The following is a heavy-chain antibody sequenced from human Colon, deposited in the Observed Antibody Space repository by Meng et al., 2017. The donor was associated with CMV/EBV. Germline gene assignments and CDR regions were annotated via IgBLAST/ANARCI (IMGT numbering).Heavy chain of an antibody. CDR1: GFIFDNYA. CDR3: AKSPRWGDFWSLGDY. D-gene: IGHD3-3*01. J-gene: IGHJ4*02. CDR2: ITGSGGTS. Sequence: SGFIFDNYAMNWVRQAPGKGLEWVSSITGSGGTSYYGDSVKGRFTISRDNSKNTVYLEMNSLRVEDTAFYYCAKSPRWGDFWSLGDYWGQGALVTVSS. V-gene: IGHV3-23*01.